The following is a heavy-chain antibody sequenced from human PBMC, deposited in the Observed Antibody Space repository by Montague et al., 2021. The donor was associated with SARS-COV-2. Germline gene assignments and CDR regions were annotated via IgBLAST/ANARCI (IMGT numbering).Heavy chain of an antibody. V-gene: IGHV3-30*04. CDR2: ISYDGSNK. CDR1: GFPFSSYA. J-gene: IGHJ6*02. CDR3: ARDLGFYGMDV. Sequence: RFSCAASGFPFSSYAMHWVRQAPGKGLEWVAVISYDGSNKYYADSVKGRFTISRDNSKNTLYLQMNSLRAEDTAVYYCARDLGFYGMDVWGQGTTVTVSS.